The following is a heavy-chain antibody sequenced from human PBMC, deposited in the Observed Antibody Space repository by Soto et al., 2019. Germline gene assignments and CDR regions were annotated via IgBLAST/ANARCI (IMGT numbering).Heavy chain of an antibody. J-gene: IGHJ4*02. V-gene: IGHV3-33*01. CDR2: IRYDGSNK. D-gene: IGHD2-2*02. CDR1: GFTFTNFD. CDR3: ARDGPEYTTTSIDY. Sequence: QVQLVESGGGVVRPGGSLRLSCAASGFTFTNFDMHWVRQAPGKGLEWVAVIRYDGSNKYYADSVKGRFTISRDNSKSTLYLQMYSLRAEDTAVYYCARDGPEYTTTSIDYWGQGTLVTVSS.